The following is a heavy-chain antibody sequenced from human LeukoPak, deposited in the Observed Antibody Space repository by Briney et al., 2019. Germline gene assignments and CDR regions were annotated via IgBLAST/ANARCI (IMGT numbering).Heavy chain of an antibody. CDR1: GGTFSSYA. J-gene: IGHJ4*02. CDR2: INPNSGGT. V-gene: IGHV1-2*02. Sequence: ASVKVSCKASGGTFSSYAISWVRQAPGQGLEWMGGINPNSGGTNYAQKFQGRVTMTRDTSISTAYMELSRLRSDDTAVYYCARGSGYDYLHFDYWGQGTLVTVSS. D-gene: IGHD5-12*01. CDR3: ARGSGYDYLHFDY.